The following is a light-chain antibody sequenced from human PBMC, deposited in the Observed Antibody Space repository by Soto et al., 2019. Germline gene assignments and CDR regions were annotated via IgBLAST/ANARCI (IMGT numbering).Light chain of an antibody. V-gene: IGKV3-11*01. J-gene: IGKJ1*01. CDR1: QSVDNY. CDR3: QQRSDWPWT. Sequence: EIVLTHSPATLSLSPGERATLSCRASQSVDNYLDWYQQKPGQAPRLLIYESSNRATGIPARFSGGGSGTDFTLTISNLEPEDFAVYYCQQRSDWPWTFGQGTKVDIK. CDR2: ESS.